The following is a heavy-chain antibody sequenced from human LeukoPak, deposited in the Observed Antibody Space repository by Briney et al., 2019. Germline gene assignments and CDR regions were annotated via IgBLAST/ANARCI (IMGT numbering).Heavy chain of an antibody. Sequence: PGGSLRLSCSASGXTVSSNYMSWVRQAPGKGLEWVANINQDGSETYSVDSVKGRLTISRDNAKNSLYLQMNSLRAEDTAVYYCARGAYYFGYWGQGTLVTVSS. CDR1: GXTVSSNY. CDR2: INQDGSET. V-gene: IGHV3-7*04. J-gene: IGHJ4*02. CDR3: ARGAYYFGY.